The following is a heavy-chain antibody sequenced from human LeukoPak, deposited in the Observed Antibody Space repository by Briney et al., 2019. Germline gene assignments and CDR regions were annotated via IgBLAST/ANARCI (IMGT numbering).Heavy chain of an antibody. CDR2: ISSSGSTI. D-gene: IGHD3-10*01. Sequence: KPGGSLRLSCAASGFTFSDYYMSWIRQAPGKGLEWVSYISSSGSTIYYADSVKGRFTISRDNAKNSLYLQMNSLRAEDTAVYYCARVFGEYSAEYFQHWGQGTLVTVSS. J-gene: IGHJ1*01. CDR1: GFTFSDYY. CDR3: ARVFGEYSAEYFQH. V-gene: IGHV3-11*01.